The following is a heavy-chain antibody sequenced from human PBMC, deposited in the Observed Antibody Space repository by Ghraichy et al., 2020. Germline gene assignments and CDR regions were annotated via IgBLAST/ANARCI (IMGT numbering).Heavy chain of an antibody. CDR2: IDYSGNT. D-gene: IGHD2-8*01. V-gene: IGHV4-31*11. Sequence: SQTLSLTCAVSGGSIRSDGYYWSWTRQHPATGLEWIGYIDYSGNTYYNPSLKRRVTISVDTSKNKFSLELTSLTAADPAVYYCAGRRMQNDYWGQGTLVTVSS. CDR3: AGRRMQNDY. CDR1: GGSIRSDGYY. J-gene: IGHJ4*02.